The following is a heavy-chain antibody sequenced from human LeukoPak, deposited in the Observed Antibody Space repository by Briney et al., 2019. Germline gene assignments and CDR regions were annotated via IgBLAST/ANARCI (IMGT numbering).Heavy chain of an antibody. J-gene: IGHJ3*02. CDR3: ARAAPCSSTSCYVSFPQPDAFDI. V-gene: IGHV3-20*04. Sequence: RTGGSLRLSCAASGFTFDDYGMSWVRQAPGKGLEWVSGINWNGDSTGYADSVKGRFTISRDNAKNSLYLQMNSLRAEDTAVYYCARAAPCSSTSCYVSFPQPDAFDIWGQGTMVTVSS. D-gene: IGHD2-2*01. CDR1: GFTFDDYG. CDR2: INWNGDST.